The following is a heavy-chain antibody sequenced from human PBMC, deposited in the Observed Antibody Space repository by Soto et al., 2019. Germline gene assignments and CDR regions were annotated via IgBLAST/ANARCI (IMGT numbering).Heavy chain of an antibody. CDR3: ARRYGDYFDY. J-gene: IGHJ4*02. D-gene: IGHD4-17*01. CDR2: IYYSGST. Sequence: SETLSLTCTASGGSISSYYWSWIRQPPGKGLEWIGYIYYSGSTNYNPSLKGRVTISVDTSKNQFSLKLSSVTAADTAVYYCARRYGDYFDYWGQGTLVTVSS. V-gene: IGHV4-59*08. CDR1: GGSISSYY.